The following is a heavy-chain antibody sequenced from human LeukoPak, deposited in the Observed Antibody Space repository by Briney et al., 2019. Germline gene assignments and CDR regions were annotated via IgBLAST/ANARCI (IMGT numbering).Heavy chain of an antibody. V-gene: IGHV4-39*07. CDR1: GGSISSSSSY. CDR2: IYYSGST. CDR3: ARDRAAVSSGWSEWFDP. D-gene: IGHD6-19*01. Sequence: PSETLSLTCTVSGGSISSSSSYWGWIRQPPGKGLEWIGSIYYSGSTYYNPSLKSRITISVDTSKNQFSLKLSSVTAADTAVYYCARDRAAVSSGWSEWFDPWGQGTLVTVSS. J-gene: IGHJ5*02.